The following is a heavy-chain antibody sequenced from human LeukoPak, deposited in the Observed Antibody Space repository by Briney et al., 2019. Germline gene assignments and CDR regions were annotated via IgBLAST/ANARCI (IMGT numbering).Heavy chain of an antibody. Sequence: PGGSLRLSCAASGFTFSSYGMHWVRQAPGKGLEWVSYISSSGSTIYYADSVKGRFTISRDNAKNSLYLQMNSLRAEDTAVYYCARVNWIRGVSYYYYYMDVWGKGTTVTISS. J-gene: IGHJ6*03. CDR2: ISSSGSTI. CDR3: ARVNWIRGVSYYYYYMDV. V-gene: IGHV3-48*04. D-gene: IGHD3-10*01. CDR1: GFTFSSYG.